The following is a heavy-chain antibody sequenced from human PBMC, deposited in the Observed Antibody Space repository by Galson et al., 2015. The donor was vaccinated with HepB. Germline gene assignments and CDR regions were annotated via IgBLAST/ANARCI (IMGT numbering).Heavy chain of an antibody. CDR1: GFIFSRNY. CDR2: ISESGGST. Sequence: SLRLSCAASGFIFSRNYMHWVRQAPGKGLEWVSIISESGGSTYYAESVKGRFTISRDNSKNTLFLEMDSLRVEDTAVYYCVKGGSGDKLWGRGTLVTVSS. D-gene: IGHD3-10*01. V-gene: IGHV3-23*01. J-gene: IGHJ2*01. CDR3: VKGGSGDKL.